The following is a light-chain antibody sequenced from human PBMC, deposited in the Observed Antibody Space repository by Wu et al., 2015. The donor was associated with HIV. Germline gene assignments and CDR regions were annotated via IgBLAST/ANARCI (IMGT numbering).Light chain of an antibody. CDR2: AGS. Sequence: IQLTRSPPSLSASVGDRVTITCRTSQGIRNSLAWYQQKPGKAPNLLIYAGSTLQSGVPSRFSGSGSGTDFTLTISSLQPEDFATYYCQQVYTYPRTFGQGTTVEVK. J-gene: IGKJ1*01. CDR1: QGIRNS. CDR3: QQVYTYPRT. V-gene: IGKV1-9*01.